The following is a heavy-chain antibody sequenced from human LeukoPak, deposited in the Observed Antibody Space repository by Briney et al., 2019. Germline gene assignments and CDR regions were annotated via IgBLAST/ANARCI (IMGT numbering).Heavy chain of an antibody. Sequence: ASVKVSCKASGYTFTSYYMHWVRQAPGQGLEWMGIINPSGGSTSYAQKFQGRVTMTRDTSTSTVYMELSSLRSEDTAVYYCASAGIPTDWGDYWGQGTLVTVSS. CDR3: ASAGIPTDWGDY. V-gene: IGHV1-46*01. D-gene: IGHD6-13*01. CDR2: INPSGGST. J-gene: IGHJ4*02. CDR1: GYTFTSYY.